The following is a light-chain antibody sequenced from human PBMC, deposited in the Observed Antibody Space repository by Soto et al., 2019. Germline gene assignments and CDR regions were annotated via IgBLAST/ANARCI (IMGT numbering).Light chain of an antibody. CDR1: QSISSY. Sequence: DIPMTQSPSSLSASVGDRVTITCRASQSISSYLNWYQQKPGKDPKLLIYAASSLQSGVPSRFSGSGSGTDFTLTISSLQPEDFATYYCQQSYSTPRYTFGQWTKLEIK. J-gene: IGKJ2*01. CDR2: AAS. CDR3: QQSYSTPRYT. V-gene: IGKV1-39*01.